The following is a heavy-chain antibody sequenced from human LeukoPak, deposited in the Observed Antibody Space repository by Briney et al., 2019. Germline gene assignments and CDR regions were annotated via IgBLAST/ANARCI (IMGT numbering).Heavy chain of an antibody. D-gene: IGHD5-24*01. CDR2: INHSGST. Sequence: SETLSLTCAVYGGSFSGYYWSWIRQPPGKGLEWIGEINHSGSTNYNPSLKSRVTISVDTSKNQFSLKLSSVTAADTAVYYCARGGGYNPFGYWGQGTLVTVSS. J-gene: IGHJ4*02. V-gene: IGHV4-34*01. CDR3: ARGGGYNPFGY. CDR1: GGSFSGYY.